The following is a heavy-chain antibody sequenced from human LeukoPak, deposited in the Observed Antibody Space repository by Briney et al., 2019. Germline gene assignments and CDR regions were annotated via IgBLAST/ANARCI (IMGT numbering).Heavy chain of an antibody. Sequence: SETLSLTCTVSGGSISSSNYYWGWIRQPPGKGLEWIGNIYRSGSTSYNPSLKSRVTISVDTSKNHFSLKLTSVTATDTAVYSCARCPMIVGRAFDIWGQGTMVTVSS. CDR3: ARCPMIVGRAFDI. CDR2: IYRSGST. D-gene: IGHD3-22*01. V-gene: IGHV4-39*02. CDR1: GGSISSSNYY. J-gene: IGHJ3*02.